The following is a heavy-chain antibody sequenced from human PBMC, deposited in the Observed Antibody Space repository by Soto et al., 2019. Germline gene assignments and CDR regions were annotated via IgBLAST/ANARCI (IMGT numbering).Heavy chain of an antibody. CDR2: ISAYNVNT. CDR3: ARDNRRVYYGSGSYYHYYGMDV. J-gene: IGHJ6*02. V-gene: IGHV1-18*01. CDR1: GYTFTSYG. Sequence: GASVKVSCKASGYTFTSYGISWVRQAPGQGIEGMGWISAYNVNTDYAQKLQGRVTMTTDTSTSTAYMELRSLRSDDTAVYYCARDNRRVYYGSGSYYHYYGMDVWGQGTTVTVSS. D-gene: IGHD3-10*01.